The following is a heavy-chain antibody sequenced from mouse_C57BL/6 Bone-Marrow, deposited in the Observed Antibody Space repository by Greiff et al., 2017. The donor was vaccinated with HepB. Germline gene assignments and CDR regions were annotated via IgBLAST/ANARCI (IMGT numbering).Heavy chain of an antibody. CDR1: GFTFSDYG. CDR3: ARLTPYWYFDV. CDR2: ISNLAYSI. J-gene: IGHJ1*03. Sequence: DVKLVESGGGLVQPGGSLKLSCAASGFTFSDYGVAWVRQAPRKGPEWVAFISNLAYSIYYADTVTGRFTISRENAKNTLYLEMSSLRSEDTAMYYCARLTPYWYFDVWGTGTTVTVSS. V-gene: IGHV5-15*01. D-gene: IGHD1-3*01.